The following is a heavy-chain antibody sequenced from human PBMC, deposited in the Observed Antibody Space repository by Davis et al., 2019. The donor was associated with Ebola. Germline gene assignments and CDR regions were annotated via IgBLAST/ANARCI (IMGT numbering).Heavy chain of an antibody. D-gene: IGHD5-18*01. J-gene: IGHJ4*02. CDR3: ARDLVPIRGYSYGYDY. CDR1: AFISSDYY. V-gene: IGHV3-11*04. Sequence: PSGSLSLSCAASAFISSDYYMTWIRYAPGQGLDWVSSIISSGSTIYYADSVKCRFTISRDNAKNSLYLQMNSLRAEDTAVYYCARDLVPIRGYSYGYDYWGQGTLVTVSS. CDR2: IISSGSTI.